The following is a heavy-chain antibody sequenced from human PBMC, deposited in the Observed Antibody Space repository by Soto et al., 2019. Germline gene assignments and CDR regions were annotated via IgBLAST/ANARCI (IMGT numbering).Heavy chain of an antibody. D-gene: IGHD3-3*01. Sequence: ASVKVSCKASGYTFTSYDINWVRQATGQGLEWMGWMNPNSGNTGYAQKFQGRVTMTRNTSISTAYMELSSLRSEDTAVYYCARSFLEWLLDYYYYCMDVWGQGTTVTVSS. CDR3: ARSFLEWLLDYYYYCMDV. CDR2: MNPNSGNT. V-gene: IGHV1-8*01. J-gene: IGHJ6*02. CDR1: GYTFTSYD.